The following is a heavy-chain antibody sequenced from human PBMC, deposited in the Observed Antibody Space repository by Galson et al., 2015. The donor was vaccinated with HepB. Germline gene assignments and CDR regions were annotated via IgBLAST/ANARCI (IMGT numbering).Heavy chain of an antibody. CDR3: ARDRTGATGFDY. D-gene: IGHD1-26*01. Sequence: SLRLSCAASGFTVSSSYMSWVRQAPGKGLEWVSVIYSGGSTYYADSVKGRFTISRDNSKNTLYLQMNSLRAEDTAVYYCARDRTGATGFDYWGQGTLVTVSS. CDR1: GFTVSSSY. J-gene: IGHJ4*02. V-gene: IGHV3-66*01. CDR2: IYSGGST.